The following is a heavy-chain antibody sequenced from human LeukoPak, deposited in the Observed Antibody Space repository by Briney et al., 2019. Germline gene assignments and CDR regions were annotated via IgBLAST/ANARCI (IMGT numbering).Heavy chain of an antibody. V-gene: IGHV3-23*01. CDR3: AKERAGYTNPYYFDY. CDR2: ISGSAANT. J-gene: IGHJ4*02. CDR1: GFTFSTYA. D-gene: IGHD3-16*02. Sequence: PGGSLRLSWAASGFTFSTYAMSGVRQAPGKGRGWVSTISGSAANTSYADSVRGRFTISRDNSKNTLYLHMNSLRAEVTAVYYCAKERAGYTNPYYFDYWGQGTLVTVSS.